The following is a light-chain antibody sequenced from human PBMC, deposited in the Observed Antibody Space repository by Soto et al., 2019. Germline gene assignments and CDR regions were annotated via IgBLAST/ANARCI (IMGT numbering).Light chain of an antibody. CDR1: QGVSRY. CDR2: DAS. Sequence: EIVLTQSPATLSLSPGDRATLSCRASQGVSRYLAWYQQRPGQAPRLLIYDASNRATGIPDRFTGSGSGTDFTLTISSLEPEDFAVYYCQQRSNWPLLTFGGGTKVDI. J-gene: IGKJ4*01. CDR3: QQRSNWPLLT. V-gene: IGKV3-11*01.